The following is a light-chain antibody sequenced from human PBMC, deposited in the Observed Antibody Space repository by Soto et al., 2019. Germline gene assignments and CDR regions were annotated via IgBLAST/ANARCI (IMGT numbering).Light chain of an antibody. CDR3: TSDTHSRNLL. Sequence: QSALTQYASVSGSPGQSITISCTGTSSDVGGYNYGSWYQQHPDKAPKLIIFEVRHRPSVFSKRFSSSKSSNTASLTISGRQVEDEADYYCTSDTHSRNLLFCGGTKLT. CDR2: EVR. V-gene: IGLV2-14*01. J-gene: IGLJ2*01. CDR1: SSDVGGYNY.